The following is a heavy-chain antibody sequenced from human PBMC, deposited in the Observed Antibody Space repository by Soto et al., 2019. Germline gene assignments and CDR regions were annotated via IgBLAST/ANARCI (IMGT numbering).Heavy chain of an antibody. V-gene: IGHV1-2*04. CDR1: GYTFTGYY. Sequence: QVQLVQSGAEVKKPGASVKVSCKASGYTFTGYYMHWVRQAPGQGLEWMGWINPNSGGTNYAQKVQGWVTMTRDTSISTAYLELSRLRSDDTAVYYCARASTSYGDYDMSTRYFDYWGQGPLVTVSS. CDR2: INPNSGGT. D-gene: IGHD4-17*01. J-gene: IGHJ4*02. CDR3: ARASTSYGDYDMSTRYFDY.